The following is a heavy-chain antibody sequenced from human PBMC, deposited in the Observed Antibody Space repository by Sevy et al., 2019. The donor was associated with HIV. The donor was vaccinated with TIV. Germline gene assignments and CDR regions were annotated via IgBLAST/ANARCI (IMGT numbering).Heavy chain of an antibody. J-gene: IGHJ2*01. CDR1: GFTFGDHY. CDR3: AAVGASRGYFDI. CDR2: IRNKVKSYTT. D-gene: IGHD1-26*01. V-gene: IGHV3-72*01. Sequence: GGSLRLSCVASGFTFGDHYMDWVRQAPGKGLEWVGLIRNKVKSYTTEYAASVKGRFIVSRDDSKKSLYLQMNSLKTEDTAVYYCAAVGASRGYFDIWGRGTLVTVSS.